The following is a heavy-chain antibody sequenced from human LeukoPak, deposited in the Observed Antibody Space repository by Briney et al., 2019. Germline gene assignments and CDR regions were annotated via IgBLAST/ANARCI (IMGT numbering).Heavy chain of an antibody. J-gene: IGHJ4*02. CDR3: ARGAGLTILTGTTDY. CDR1: GSTFTGYY. CDR2: INPNSGGT. Sequence: ASVKVSCTASGSTFTGYYMHWVRQAPGQGLEWMGWINPNSGGTNYAQKFQGRVTMTRDTSISTAYMELSRLRSDDTAVYYCARGAGLTILTGTTDYWGQGTLVTVSS. D-gene: IGHD1-7*01. V-gene: IGHV1-2*02.